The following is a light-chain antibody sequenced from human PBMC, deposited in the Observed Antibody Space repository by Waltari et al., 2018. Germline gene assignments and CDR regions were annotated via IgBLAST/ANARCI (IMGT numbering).Light chain of an antibody. J-gene: IGKJ2*01. CDR1: QSITKKY. CDR2: GAS. CDR3: QQYGSSIMYT. V-gene: IGKV3-20*01. Sequence: VLTQSPDTLSLSPGERATFSCRTSQSITKKYLAWYQQKPGQSPRLLIYGASRRAAGVPDRFSGSGSGTDFTLTISRLEPDDFAVYYCQQYGSSIMYTFGQGTKLEIK.